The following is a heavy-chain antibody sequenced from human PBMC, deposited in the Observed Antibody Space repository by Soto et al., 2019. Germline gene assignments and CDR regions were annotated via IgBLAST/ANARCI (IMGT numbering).Heavy chain of an antibody. Sequence: EVQLLESGGGLVQPGGSLRLSCAASGFTFSTCAMNWVRQAPGKGLEWVSTISSTGDSTYYGDSVKGRFTISRDNSKNTLDVQIDSPTAGDPATYYGAEQGGGVAATPGFGPWGQGTPVTVSS. J-gene: IGHJ5*02. D-gene: IGHD2-15*01. V-gene: IGHV3-23*01. CDR3: AEQGGGVAATPGFGP. CDR2: ISSTGDST. CDR1: GFTFSTCA.